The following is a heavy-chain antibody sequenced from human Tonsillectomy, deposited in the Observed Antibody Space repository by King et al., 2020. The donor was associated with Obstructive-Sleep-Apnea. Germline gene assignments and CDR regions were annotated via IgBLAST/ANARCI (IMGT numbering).Heavy chain of an antibody. V-gene: IGHV4-59*01. Sequence: MQLQESGPGLVKPSETLSLSCTVSGGSFRSYYWSWIRQSPGKGLEWIGYIHYSGNTNYNPSLKSRVTISVDTSNNQFSLRLRSVTPADTAVYYCARNLGVAARHDNWFDPWGQGTLVSVSS. CDR2: IHYSGNT. CDR3: ARNLGVAARHDNWFDP. D-gene: IGHD6-6*01. CDR1: GGSFRSYY. J-gene: IGHJ5*02.